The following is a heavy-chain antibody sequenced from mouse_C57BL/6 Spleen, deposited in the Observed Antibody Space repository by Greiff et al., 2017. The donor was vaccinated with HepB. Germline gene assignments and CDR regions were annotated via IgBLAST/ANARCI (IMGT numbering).Heavy chain of an antibody. CDR2: FHPYNDDT. V-gene: IGHV1-47*01. D-gene: IGHD3-1*01. CDR1: GYTFTTYP. Sequence: VHLVESGAELVKPGASVKMSCKASGYTFTTYPIEWMKQNHGKSLEWIGNFHPYNDDTKYNEKFKGKATLTVEKSSSTVYLELSRLTSDDSAVYYCARREKGGSRAWFAYWGQGTLVTVSA. CDR3: ARREKGGSRAWFAY. J-gene: IGHJ3*01.